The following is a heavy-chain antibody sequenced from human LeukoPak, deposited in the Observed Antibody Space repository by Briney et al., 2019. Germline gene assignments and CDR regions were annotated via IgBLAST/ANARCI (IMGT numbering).Heavy chain of an antibody. D-gene: IGHD3-10*01. CDR1: GFTFDDYG. J-gene: IGHJ2*01. V-gene: IGHV3-72*01. CDR3: ARVNGVYWYFDL. Sequence: GGSLRLSCAASGFTFDDYGMSWVRQAPGKGLEWVGRSRNEANAYTTDYAASVKGRFTISRDDSKNSLYLQMNSLKTEDTAVYYCARVNGVYWYFDLWGRGTLVTVSS. CDR2: SRNEANAYTT.